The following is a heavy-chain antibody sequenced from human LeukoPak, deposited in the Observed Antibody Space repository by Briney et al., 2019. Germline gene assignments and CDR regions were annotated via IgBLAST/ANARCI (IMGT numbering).Heavy chain of an antibody. Sequence: GGSLRLSCAASGFTFSSYAMHWVRQAPGKGLEWVAVISYDGSNKYYADSVKGRFTISRDNSKNTLYLQMNSLRAEDTAVYYCARDRGIIAAAGYNWFDPWGQGTLVTVSS. D-gene: IGHD6-13*01. CDR3: ARDRGIIAAAGYNWFDP. J-gene: IGHJ5*02. V-gene: IGHV3-30*04. CDR1: GFTFSSYA. CDR2: ISYDGSNK.